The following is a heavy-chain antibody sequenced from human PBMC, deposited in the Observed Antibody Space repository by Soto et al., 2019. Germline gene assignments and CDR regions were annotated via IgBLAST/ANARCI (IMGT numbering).Heavy chain of an antibody. CDR2: IYYSGST. CDR1: GGSIISYY. V-gene: IGHV4-59*01. Sequence: SETLSLTCTASGGSIISYYWSWILQPPRKGLEWIGYIYYSGSTNYNPSLKSRVTISVDTSKNQFSLKLSSVTAADTAVYYCARGAGDCSGGSCLSYWGQGTLVTVSS. CDR3: ARGAGDCSGGSCLSY. J-gene: IGHJ4*02. D-gene: IGHD2-15*01.